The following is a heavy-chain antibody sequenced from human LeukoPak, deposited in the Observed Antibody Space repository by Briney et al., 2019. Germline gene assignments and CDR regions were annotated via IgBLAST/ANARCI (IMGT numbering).Heavy chain of an antibody. CDR3: ARGTYGDYVEYAFDI. CDR2: IKQDGSEK. Sequence: GGSLRLSCAASGFAFSSYWMSWVRQAPGKGLEWVANIKQDGSEKYYVDSVKGRFTISRDNAKNSLYLQMNSLRAEDTAVYYCARGTYGDYVEYAFDIWGQGTMVTVSS. D-gene: IGHD4-17*01. CDR1: GFAFSSYW. V-gene: IGHV3-7*01. J-gene: IGHJ3*02.